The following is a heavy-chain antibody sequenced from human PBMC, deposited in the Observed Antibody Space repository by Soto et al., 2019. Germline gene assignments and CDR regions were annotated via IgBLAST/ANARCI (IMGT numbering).Heavy chain of an antibody. CDR2: ISGSDGST. Sequence: PGGSLRLSCAASGFTFSSYAMSWVRQAPGKGLEWVSAISGSDGSTYYADSVKGRFTISRDNSKNTLYLQMNSLRAEDTAVYYCAKDKGLLLWFGESTNAFDIWGQGTMVTVSS. V-gene: IGHV3-23*01. J-gene: IGHJ3*02. CDR1: GFTFSSYA. CDR3: AKDKGLLLWFGESTNAFDI. D-gene: IGHD3-10*01.